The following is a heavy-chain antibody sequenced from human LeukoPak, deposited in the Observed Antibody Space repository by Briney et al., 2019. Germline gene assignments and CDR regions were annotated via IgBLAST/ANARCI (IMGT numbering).Heavy chain of an antibody. CDR1: GGSISSGSYY. Sequence: SETLSLTCTVSGGSISSGSYYWSWIRQPAGKGLEWIGRIYTSGSTNYNPSLKSRVTISVDTSKNQFSLKLSSVTAADTAVYYCALNRGYYGSGSYPDVYWGQGTLVTVSS. V-gene: IGHV4-61*02. D-gene: IGHD3-10*01. J-gene: IGHJ4*02. CDR3: ALNRGYYGSGSYPDVY. CDR2: IYTSGST.